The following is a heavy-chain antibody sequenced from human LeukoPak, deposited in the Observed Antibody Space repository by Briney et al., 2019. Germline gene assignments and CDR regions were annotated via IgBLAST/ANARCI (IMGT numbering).Heavy chain of an antibody. D-gene: IGHD3-10*01. J-gene: IGHJ4*02. CDR1: GFAFSRYS. CDR2: ISYDGSIK. Sequence: GGSLRLSCGGSGFAFSRYSMHWVRQAPGKGLQWVAVISYDGSIKCYADSVKGRFTISRDNSKNTLYVQMDTLRAEDTAVYYCAGGEGARFDYWGQGTLVTVSS. V-gene: IGHV3-30*01. CDR3: AGGEGARFDY.